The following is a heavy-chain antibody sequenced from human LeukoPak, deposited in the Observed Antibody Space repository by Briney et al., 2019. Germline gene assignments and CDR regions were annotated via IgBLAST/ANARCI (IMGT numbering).Heavy chain of an antibody. J-gene: IGHJ4*02. CDR3: ASTPTYYYDSGGYYYY. CDR1: GGSISSGGYS. D-gene: IGHD3-22*01. CDR2: IYYSGST. V-gene: IGHV4-61*08. Sequence: PSETLSLTCAVSGGSISSGGYSWSWIRQPPGKGLEWIGYIYYSGSTNYNPSLKSRVTISVDTSKNQFSLKLSSVTAADTAVYYCASTPTYYYDSGGYYYYWGQGTLVTVSS.